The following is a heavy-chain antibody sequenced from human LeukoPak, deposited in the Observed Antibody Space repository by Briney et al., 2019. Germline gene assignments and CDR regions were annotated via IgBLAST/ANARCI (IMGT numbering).Heavy chain of an antibody. CDR1: GYTFTGYY. J-gene: IGHJ4*02. CDR2: INPNSGGT. D-gene: IGHD6-13*01. CDR3: ARRVASSSSWYDY. Sequence: GASVKVSCKASGYTFTGYYMHWVRQAPGQGLEWMGWINPNSGGTNCAQKFQGRVTMTRDTSISTAYMELSRLRSDDTAVYYCARRVASSSSWYDYWGQGTLVTVSS. V-gene: IGHV1-2*02.